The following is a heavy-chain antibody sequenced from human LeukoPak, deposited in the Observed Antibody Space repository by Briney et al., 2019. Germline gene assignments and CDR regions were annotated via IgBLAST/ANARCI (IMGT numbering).Heavy chain of an antibody. D-gene: IGHD3-16*01. CDR2: IYSGGST. Sequence: GGSLRLSCAASGFTVSSNYMSWVRQAPGKGLEWVSVIYSGGSTYYADSVKGRFTISRDNAKNSLYLQMNSLRAEDTAVYYCARNTFGGVVGNWGQGTLVTVSS. J-gene: IGHJ4*02. CDR1: GFTVSSNY. V-gene: IGHV3-66*01. CDR3: ARNTFGGVVGN.